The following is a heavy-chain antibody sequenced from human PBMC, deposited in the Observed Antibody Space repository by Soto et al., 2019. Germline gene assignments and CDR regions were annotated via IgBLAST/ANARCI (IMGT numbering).Heavy chain of an antibody. CDR3: ARGYQVIPIYYYYYGMDV. J-gene: IGHJ6*02. Sequence: SETLSLTCTVSGGSISSYYWSWIRQPPGKGLEWIGYIYYSGSTNYNPSLKSRVTISVDTSKNQFSLKLSSVTAADTAVYYCARGYQVIPIYYYYYGMDVWGQGTTVTVSS. D-gene: IGHD2-2*01. CDR2: IYYSGST. V-gene: IGHV4-59*01. CDR1: GGSISSYY.